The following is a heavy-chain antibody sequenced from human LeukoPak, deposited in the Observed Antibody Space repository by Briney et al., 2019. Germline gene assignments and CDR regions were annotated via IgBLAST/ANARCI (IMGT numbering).Heavy chain of an antibody. CDR1: GASTTSYY. D-gene: IGHD3-16*01. Sequence: KPSETLSLTCSVSGASTTSYYWNWIRQAPGKGLEWIGYIYSDGTTSYSPSLRSRVTISIDTSRNQFSLKLSSVTAADAAVYYCARHYGPWGQGTLVTVSS. CDR2: IYSDGTT. CDR3: ARHYGP. V-gene: IGHV4-59*01. J-gene: IGHJ4*02.